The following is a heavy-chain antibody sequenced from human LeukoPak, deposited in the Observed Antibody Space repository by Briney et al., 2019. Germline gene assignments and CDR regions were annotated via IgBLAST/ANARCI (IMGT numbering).Heavy chain of an antibody. J-gene: IGHJ3*02. Sequence: GGSLRLSCAASGFTFSSYAMSWVRQAPGKGLEWVSAISGSGGSTYYADSVKGRFTISRDNSKNTLYLQMNSLRAEDTAVYYCASNGNIVGATTSPFDIWGQGTMVTVSS. D-gene: IGHD1-26*01. CDR1: GFTFSSYA. CDR2: ISGSGGST. CDR3: ASNGNIVGATTSPFDI. V-gene: IGHV3-23*01.